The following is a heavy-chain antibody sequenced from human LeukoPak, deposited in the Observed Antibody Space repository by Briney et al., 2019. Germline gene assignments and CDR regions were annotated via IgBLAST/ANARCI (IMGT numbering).Heavy chain of an antibody. CDR2: ISSSSSYI. J-gene: IGHJ3*02. CDR3: ARARPNWNYYAFDI. Sequence: PGGSLRLSCAASGFTFSSYSMNWVRQAPGKGLEWVSSISSSSSYIYYADSVKGRFTISRDNAKNSLYLQMNSLRAEDTAVYYCARARPNWNYYAFDIWGQGTMVTVSS. CDR1: GFTFSSYS. D-gene: IGHD1-7*01. V-gene: IGHV3-21*01.